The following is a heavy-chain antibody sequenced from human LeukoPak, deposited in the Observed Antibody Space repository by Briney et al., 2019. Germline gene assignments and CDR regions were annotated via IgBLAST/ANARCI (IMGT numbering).Heavy chain of an antibody. CDR3: ARGHQDDFWSGYYSLGYYYYGMDV. Sequence: PGGSLRLSCAASGFTFSSYAMHWVRQAPGKGLEWVAVISYDGSNKYYADSVKGRFTISRDNSKYTLYLQMNSLRAEDTAVYYCARGHQDDFWSGYYSLGYYYYGMDVWGQGTTVTVSS. CDR2: ISYDGSNK. J-gene: IGHJ6*02. D-gene: IGHD3-3*01. CDR1: GFTFSSYA. V-gene: IGHV3-30-3*01.